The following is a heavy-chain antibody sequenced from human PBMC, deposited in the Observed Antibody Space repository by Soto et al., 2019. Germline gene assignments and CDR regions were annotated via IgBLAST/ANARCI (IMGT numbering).Heavy chain of an antibody. V-gene: IGHV3-48*02. CDR3: AREVRDTAVADFDC. CDR2: ISSSISTM. CDR1: GFTFSSYS. J-gene: IGHJ4*02. D-gene: IGHD5-18*01. Sequence: EVQLVESGGGLVQPGGSLRLSCAASGFTFSSYSMNWVRQAPGKGLEWLSYISSSISTMHYGDSVKGRFTISRDNAKNSLYLQINSLRDEDTAVYYCAREVRDTAVADFDCWGQGTLVTVSS.